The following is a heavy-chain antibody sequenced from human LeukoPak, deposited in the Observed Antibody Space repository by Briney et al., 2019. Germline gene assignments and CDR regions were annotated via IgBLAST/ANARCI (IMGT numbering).Heavy chain of an antibody. D-gene: IGHD3-16*02. CDR3: ARYDYVWGSYRYPNFDY. Sequence: GGSLRLSCAASGFTFSSYSMNWVRQAPGKGLEWVSSISSSSSYIYYADSVKGRFTISRDNAKNSLYLQMNSLRAEGTAVYYCARYDYVWGSYRYPNFDYWGQGTLVTVSS. J-gene: IGHJ4*02. CDR2: ISSSSSYI. V-gene: IGHV3-21*01. CDR1: GFTFSSYS.